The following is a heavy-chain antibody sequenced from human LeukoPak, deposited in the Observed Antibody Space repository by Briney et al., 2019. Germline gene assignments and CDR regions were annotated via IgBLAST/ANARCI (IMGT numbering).Heavy chain of an antibody. CDR3: VRASNYGGGFEY. J-gene: IGHJ4*02. CDR2: ISSSSSYI. D-gene: IGHD4-11*01. CDR1: GFTFSSYS. Sequence: GGSLRLSCAASGFTFSSYSMNWVRQAPGKGLEWVSSISSSSSYIYYADSVKGRFTISRDNAKNSLYLQMNTLRAEDTAVYYCVRASNYGGGFEYWGQGALVTVSS. V-gene: IGHV3-21*01.